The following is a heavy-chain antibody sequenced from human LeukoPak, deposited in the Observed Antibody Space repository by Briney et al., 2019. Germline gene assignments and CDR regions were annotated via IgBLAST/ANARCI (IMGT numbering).Heavy chain of an antibody. D-gene: IGHD6-19*01. CDR3: AREGSGWYRRAGEFDY. Sequence: TGGSLRLSCAASGFTFSSYGMHWVRQAPGKGLEWVAVIWYDGSNKYYADSVKGRFTISRDNSKNTLYLQMNSLRAEDTAVYYCAREGSGWYRRAGEFDYWGQGTLVTVSS. CDR1: GFTFSSYG. CDR2: IWYDGSNK. V-gene: IGHV3-33*01. J-gene: IGHJ4*02.